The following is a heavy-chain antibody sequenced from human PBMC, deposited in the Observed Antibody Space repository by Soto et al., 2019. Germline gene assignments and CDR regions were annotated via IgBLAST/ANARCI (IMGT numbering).Heavy chain of an antibody. CDR3: AKGAAASLVYYFDY. D-gene: IGHD2-15*01. CDR2: ISGSGGST. V-gene: IGHV3-23*01. CDR1: GFPFSSYA. Sequence: GGSLRLSCAASGFPFSSYAMSWVRQAPGKGLQWVSGISGSGGSTYYADSVKGRFTISRDNSKSTLYLQMNSLRVEDTAVYYCAKGAAASLVYYFDYWGQGNLVTVSS. J-gene: IGHJ4*02.